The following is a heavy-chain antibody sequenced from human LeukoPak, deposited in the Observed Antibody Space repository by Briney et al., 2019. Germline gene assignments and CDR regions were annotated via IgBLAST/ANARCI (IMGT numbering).Heavy chain of an antibody. Sequence: PSETLSLTCTVSGGSISSYYWSWIRQPPGKGLEWIGYIYYSGSTNYNPSLKSRVTISVDTSKNQFSLKLSSVTAADTAVYYCARSIYSGYVPVNWFDPWGQGTLVTVSS. V-gene: IGHV4-59*12. CDR3: ARSIYSGYVPVNWFDP. CDR1: GGSISSYY. CDR2: IYYSGST. J-gene: IGHJ5*02. D-gene: IGHD5-12*01.